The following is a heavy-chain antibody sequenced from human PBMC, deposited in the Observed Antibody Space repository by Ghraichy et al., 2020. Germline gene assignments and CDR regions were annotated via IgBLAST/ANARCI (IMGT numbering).Heavy chain of an antibody. J-gene: IGHJ6*02. V-gene: IGHV3-53*04. CDR3: ARDFILGKPNTSSYYYYGMDV. Sequence: GESLNISCAASGFTVSSNYMSWVRQAPGKGLEWVSVIYSGGSTYYADSVKGRFTISRHNSKNTLYLQMNSLRAEDTAVYYCARDFILGKPNTSSYYYYGMDVWGQGTTVTVSS. CDR2: IYSGGST. CDR1: GFTVSSNY. D-gene: IGHD2-2*01.